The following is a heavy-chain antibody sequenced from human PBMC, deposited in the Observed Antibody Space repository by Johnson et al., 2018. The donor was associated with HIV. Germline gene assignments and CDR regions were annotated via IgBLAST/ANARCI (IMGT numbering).Heavy chain of an antibody. Sequence: VQLVESGGGLVQPGGSLRVSCAASGFTFSSYWMSWVRQAPGKGLEWVANIKQDGSEKYYVDSGKGRVTISRDNAKNSLYLQINSLRAEDTAVYYCARVQVQWPASVNDAFDIWGQGTMVTVSS. J-gene: IGHJ3*02. D-gene: IGHD6-19*01. CDR1: GFTFSSYW. V-gene: IGHV3-7*01. CDR2: IKQDGSEK. CDR3: ARVQVQWPASVNDAFDI.